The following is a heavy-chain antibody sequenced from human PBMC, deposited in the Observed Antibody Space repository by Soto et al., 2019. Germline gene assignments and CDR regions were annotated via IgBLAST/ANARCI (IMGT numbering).Heavy chain of an antibody. CDR1: GGSFSCYQ. CDR3: ARGWRFDP. V-gene: IGHV4-34*01. D-gene: IGHD1-1*01. CDR2: INHSGTT. Sequence: SETLSLTCVVYGGSFSCYQWNWIRQSPGQGLEWIGEINHSGTTNYNPSLESRINLSVDTSKKQFSLKMFSVTAADTAIYYCARGWRFDPWGQGTQVTVSS. J-gene: IGHJ5*02.